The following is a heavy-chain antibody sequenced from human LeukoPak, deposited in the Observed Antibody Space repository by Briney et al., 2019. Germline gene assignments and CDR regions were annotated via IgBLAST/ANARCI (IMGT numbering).Heavy chain of an antibody. CDR3: ARGFNWFDP. CDR2: ITTSGGST. Sequence: GGSLRLSCAASGFTFSSYAMSWVRQAPGEGLEWVSSITTSGGSTYYADSVKGRFTISRDNSKNTLYLQMDSLRAEDTALYYCARGFNWFDPWGQGTLVTVSS. CDR1: GFTFSSYA. J-gene: IGHJ5*02. V-gene: IGHV3-23*01. D-gene: IGHD3-3*01.